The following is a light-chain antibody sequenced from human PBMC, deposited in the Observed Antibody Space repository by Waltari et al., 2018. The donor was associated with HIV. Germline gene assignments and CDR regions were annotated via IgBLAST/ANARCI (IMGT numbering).Light chain of an antibody. CDR1: SSDVGNYNY. V-gene: IGLV2-14*01. Sequence: QAALTQPASVSGSPGQSITISCTGTSSDVGNYNYVCWYQQHPGKAPKLLIYEVTNRPSVVSERFSGSKSGNTASLTISGLQAEDEADYYCSSFRSTTTSILVGGGTKLTVL. J-gene: IGLJ2*01. CDR3: SSFRSTTTSIL. CDR2: EVT.